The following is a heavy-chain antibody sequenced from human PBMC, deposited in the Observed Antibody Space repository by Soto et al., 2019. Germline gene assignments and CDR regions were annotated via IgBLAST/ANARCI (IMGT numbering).Heavy chain of an antibody. CDR3: ARQRYDRSFDP. Sequence: SETLSLTCTVSGGSIRNYYWSWIRQPPGKGLEWIGYIYYSGSTNYNPSLKSRVTISVDTSKNQFSLKLSSVTAADTAVYYCARQRYDRSFDPWGQGTRVTVSS. J-gene: IGHJ5*02. CDR2: IYYSGST. V-gene: IGHV4-59*01. CDR1: GGSIRNYY. D-gene: IGHD3-22*01.